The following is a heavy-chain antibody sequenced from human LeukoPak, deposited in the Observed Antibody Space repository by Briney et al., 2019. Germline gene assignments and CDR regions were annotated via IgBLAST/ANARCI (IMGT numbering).Heavy chain of an antibody. CDR2: ISSSTTTI. D-gene: IGHD3-3*01. J-gene: IGHJ4*02. CDR1: GFSFSSYS. Sequence: GGSLRFSCAASGFSFSSYSMNWVRQAPGKGLEWVSYISSSTTTIYYSDSVKVRFTISRDNAKNSLYLQMNSLRAEDTAVFYCARTPYDFWSASYSYYFDYWGQGTLVTVSS. V-gene: IGHV3-48*01. CDR3: ARTPYDFWSASYSYYFDY.